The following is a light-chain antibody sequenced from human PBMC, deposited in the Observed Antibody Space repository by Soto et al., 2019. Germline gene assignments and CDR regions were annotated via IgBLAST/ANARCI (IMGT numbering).Light chain of an antibody. CDR2: EVT. CDR1: SGDIGSYTY. J-gene: IGLJ1*01. Sequence: QSALTQPASVSGSPGQSITISCTGTSGDIGSYTYVSWYQQYPGKAPKLLISEVTNRPSGVSNRFSGSKSGNTASLTISGLQAEDEADYYFSSYTTSAPYVFGSGTKLTVL. V-gene: IGLV2-14*01. CDR3: SSYTTSAPYV.